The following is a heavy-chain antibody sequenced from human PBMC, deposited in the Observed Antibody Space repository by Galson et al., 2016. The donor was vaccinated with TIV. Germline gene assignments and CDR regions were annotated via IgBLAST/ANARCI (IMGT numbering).Heavy chain of an antibody. Sequence: SVKVSCKASGYTFSKYGISWVRQAPGQGLEWMGWTSGHTGNTDYARKFQGRLLMTTDTSTGTAFMELRSLTSDDTAVYYCARDRGSMTMILVVDYYYGMDVWGQGTTVTVSS. V-gene: IGHV1-18*04. CDR1: GYTFSKYG. CDR2: TSGHTGNT. D-gene: IGHD3-22*01. CDR3: ARDRGSMTMILVVDYYYGMDV. J-gene: IGHJ6*02.